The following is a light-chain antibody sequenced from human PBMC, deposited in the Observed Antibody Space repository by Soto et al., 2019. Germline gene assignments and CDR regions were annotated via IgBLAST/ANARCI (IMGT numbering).Light chain of an antibody. V-gene: IGKV3-11*01. Sequence: EIVLTQSPATLSLSPEERATLSCRARQSVSSYLAWYQQKPGQAPRLLIYDASNRATGIPARFSGSGSGTDFTLTISSLEPEDFAVYYCQQRSNWPPITFGQGTRLENK. CDR2: DAS. J-gene: IGKJ5*01. CDR3: QQRSNWPPIT. CDR1: QSVSSY.